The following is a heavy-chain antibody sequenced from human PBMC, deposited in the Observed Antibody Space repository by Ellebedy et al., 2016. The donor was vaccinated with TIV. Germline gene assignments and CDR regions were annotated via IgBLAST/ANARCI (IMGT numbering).Heavy chain of an antibody. CDR3: AKVRYSGSDRVGFDD. Sequence: ASVKVSCKASGGTFSSYAISWVRQAPGQGLEWMGGIIPIFGTANYAQKFQGRVTMTEDTSTDTAYMELSSLRSEDTAVYYCAKVRYSGSDRVGFDDWGQGTLVTVSS. CDR1: GGTFSSYA. J-gene: IGHJ4*02. CDR2: IIPIFGTA. V-gene: IGHV1-69*06. D-gene: IGHD1-26*01.